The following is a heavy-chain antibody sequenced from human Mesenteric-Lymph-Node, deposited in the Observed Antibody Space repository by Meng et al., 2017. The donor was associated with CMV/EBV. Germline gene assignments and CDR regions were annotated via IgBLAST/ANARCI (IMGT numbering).Heavy chain of an antibody. J-gene: IGHJ4*02. CDR2: INDDGSGT. D-gene: IGHD5-18*01. CDR3: ARESSGYGSDLDY. V-gene: IGHV3-74*01. Sequence: GESLKISCAASGFTFSSYWMHWVRQAPGKGLVWVSRINDDGSGTIYADSVKGRFTISRDNAKNTLYLQLNSLRPEDTAVYYCARESSGYGSDLDYWGQGTLVTVSS. CDR1: GFTFSSYW.